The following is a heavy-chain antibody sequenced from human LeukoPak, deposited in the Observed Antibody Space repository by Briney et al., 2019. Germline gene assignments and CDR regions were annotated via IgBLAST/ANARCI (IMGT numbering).Heavy chain of an antibody. Sequence: ASVKVSCKASGYTFTDYYMHWVRQAPGQGFEWMGWINPNDGDTNYAQEFQGRVTMTRDTSISTAHMEVSRLRSDDTAVYYCARANFLYCSSSTCLFDYWGQGTLVTVSS. CDR1: GYTFTDYY. CDR2: INPNDGDT. J-gene: IGHJ4*02. D-gene: IGHD2-2*01. CDR3: ARANFLYCSSSTCLFDY. V-gene: IGHV1-2*02.